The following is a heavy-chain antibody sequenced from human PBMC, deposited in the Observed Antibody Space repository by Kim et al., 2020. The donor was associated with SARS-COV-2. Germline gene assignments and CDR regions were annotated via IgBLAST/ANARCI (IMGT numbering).Heavy chain of an antibody. V-gene: IGHV3-33*01. D-gene: IGHD3-10*01. Sequence: GGSLRLSCAASGFTFSSYGMHWVRQAPGKGLEWVAVIWYDGSNKYYADSVKGRFTISRDNSKNTLYLQMNSLRAEDTAVYYCARDSRFGELENGLDYWGQGTLVTVSS. J-gene: IGHJ4*02. CDR3: ARDSRFGELENGLDY. CDR2: IWYDGSNK. CDR1: GFTFSSYG.